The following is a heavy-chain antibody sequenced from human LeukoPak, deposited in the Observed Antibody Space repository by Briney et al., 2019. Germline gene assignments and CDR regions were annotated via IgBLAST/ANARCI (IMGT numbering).Heavy chain of an antibody. CDR3: ARLLWFGELQDY. J-gene: IGHJ4*02. V-gene: IGHV3-48*03. Sequence: PGGSLRLSXAASGFTFSSFEMSWVRQAPGKGLEWVSYISSRGSTIYYADSVKGRFTISRENAKNSVYLQMNSLRAEDTAVYYCARLLWFGELQDYWGQGTLVTVSS. CDR1: GFTFSSFE. D-gene: IGHD3-10*01. CDR2: ISSRGSTI.